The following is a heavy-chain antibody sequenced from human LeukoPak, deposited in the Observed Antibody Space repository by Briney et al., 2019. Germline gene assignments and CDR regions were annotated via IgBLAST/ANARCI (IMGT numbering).Heavy chain of an antibody. V-gene: IGHV5-51*01. Sequence: GESLKISCKGSGYIFTSYWIGWVRQMPGKGLEWMGIIYPGDSDTRYSPSFQGQVTISADKSISTAYLQWSSLKASDTAMYYCATQRSSGWYRDAFDIWGQGTMVTVSS. J-gene: IGHJ3*02. CDR3: ATQRSSGWYRDAFDI. D-gene: IGHD6-19*01. CDR2: IYPGDSDT. CDR1: GYIFTSYW.